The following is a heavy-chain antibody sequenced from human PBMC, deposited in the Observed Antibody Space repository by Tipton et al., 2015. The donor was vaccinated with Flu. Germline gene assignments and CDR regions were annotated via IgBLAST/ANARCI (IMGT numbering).Heavy chain of an antibody. CDR3: AGDPRSHRSSWYGWFEP. D-gene: IGHD6-13*01. CDR1: GFTFRDYY. J-gene: IGHJ5*02. CDR2: ISSSGENT. V-gene: IGHV3-11*01. Sequence: SLRLSCAASGFTFRDYYMSWIRQAPGKGLEWVASISSSGENTYYADSVKGRFTISRDSAKNSLSLQLNGLRPVDTAVYYCAGDPRSHRSSWYGWFEPWGQGTLVTVSS.